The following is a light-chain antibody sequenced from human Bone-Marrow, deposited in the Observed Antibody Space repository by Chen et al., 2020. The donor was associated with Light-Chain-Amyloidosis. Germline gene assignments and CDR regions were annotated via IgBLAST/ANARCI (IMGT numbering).Light chain of an antibody. V-gene: IGKV1-5*03. CDR1: QNIYNY. CDR2: QAS. Sequence: DIQMTQSPSTLSASVGDRVIITCRASQNIYNYLAWYQQKPGKAPNLLIFQASSLESGVPSRFSGGGSETEFTLTISSLQPDDFATYYCQQYSKYPRTFGQGTEVEIQ. CDR3: QQYSKYPRT. J-gene: IGKJ1*01.